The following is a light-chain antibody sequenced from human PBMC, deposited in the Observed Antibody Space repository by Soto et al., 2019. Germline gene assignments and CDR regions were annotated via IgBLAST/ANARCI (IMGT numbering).Light chain of an antibody. CDR3: LQTYNLPRT. J-gene: IGKJ1*01. V-gene: IGKV1-39*01. CDR1: LNIGDS. Sequence: DIQMPQSPSSLSASVGDRVTITCRASLNIGDSLSWFQHNAGKPPTQLIYGASALQSGVPVRFSGSASGTDFTLTIRNMQREDFATDYCLQTYNLPRTFGQGTKVEFK. CDR2: GAS.